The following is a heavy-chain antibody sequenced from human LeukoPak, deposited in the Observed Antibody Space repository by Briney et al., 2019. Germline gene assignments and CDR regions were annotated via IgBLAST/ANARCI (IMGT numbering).Heavy chain of an antibody. CDR1: RFTFNRYW. CDR3: AGTHIGWDSYGYIE. Sequence: GGSLRLSCAASRFTFNRYWMNWVRQAPGKGLEWVANIRHDGRETYYVDSVKDRFIISRDNAKNSLYLQMHSLRVEDTALYYCAGTHIGWDSYGYIEWGRGTLVTVSS. D-gene: IGHD5-18*01. V-gene: IGHV3-7*03. J-gene: IGHJ4*02. CDR2: IRHDGRET.